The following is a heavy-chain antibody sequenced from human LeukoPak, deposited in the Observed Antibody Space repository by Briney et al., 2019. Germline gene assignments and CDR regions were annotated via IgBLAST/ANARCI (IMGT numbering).Heavy chain of an antibody. CDR1: GYTFTSYD. CDR2: MNPNSGNT. Sequence: ASVKVSFKASGYTFTSYDINWVRQAAGQGLEWMGWMNPNSGNTGYAQKFQGRVTMTRNTSISTAYMELSSLRSEDTAVYHCARGVQGPLGDWFDPWGQGTLVTVSS. D-gene: IGHD1-1*01. V-gene: IGHV1-8*01. J-gene: IGHJ5*02. CDR3: ARGVQGPLGDWFDP.